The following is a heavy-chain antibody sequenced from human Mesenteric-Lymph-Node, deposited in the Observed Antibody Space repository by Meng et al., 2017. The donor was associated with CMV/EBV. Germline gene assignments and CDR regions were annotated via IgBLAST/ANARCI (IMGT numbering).Heavy chain of an antibody. D-gene: IGHD2-15*01. CDR2: ISTGGDT. J-gene: IGHJ4*02. Sequence: GESLKISCAASGFIFSRYDMHWVRQVTGKGLEWVSRISTGGDTKYPDSVQGRFTISRENAKNSLYLQMNSLGAGDTAVYYCARGDWVYGSASTYYFDYWGQGTRVTVSS. V-gene: IGHV3-13*01. CDR1: GFIFSRYD. CDR3: ARGDWVYGSASTYYFDY.